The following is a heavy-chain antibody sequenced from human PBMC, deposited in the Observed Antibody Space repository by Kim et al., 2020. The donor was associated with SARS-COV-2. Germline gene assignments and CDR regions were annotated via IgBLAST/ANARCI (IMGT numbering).Heavy chain of an antibody. Sequence: SETLSLTCTVSGGSISSGSYYWSWIRQPAGKGLEWIGRIYTSGSTNYNPSLKSRVTISVDTSKNQFSLKLSSVTAADTAVYYCARDYYDSSGYYEMGYYYYYAMDVWGQGTTVTVSS. D-gene: IGHD3-22*01. CDR2: IYTSGST. J-gene: IGHJ6*02. CDR3: ARDYYDSSGYYEMGYYYYYAMDV. CDR1: GGSISSGSYY. V-gene: IGHV4-61*02.